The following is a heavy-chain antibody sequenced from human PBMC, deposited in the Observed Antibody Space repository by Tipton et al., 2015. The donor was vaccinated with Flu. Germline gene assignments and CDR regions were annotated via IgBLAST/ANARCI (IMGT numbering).Heavy chain of an antibody. CDR3: ARVDDTSGCNWFDP. Sequence: FTISRDNAKNTLYLQMNSLRVEDTAVYYCARVDDTSGCNWFDPWGQGTLVTVSS. D-gene: IGHD6-19*01. J-gene: IGHJ5*02. V-gene: IGHV3-74*01.